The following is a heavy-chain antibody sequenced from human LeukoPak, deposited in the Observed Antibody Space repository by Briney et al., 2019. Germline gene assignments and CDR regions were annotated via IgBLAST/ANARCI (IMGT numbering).Heavy chain of an antibody. CDR3: ARSITGTTPGAFDI. J-gene: IGHJ3*02. V-gene: IGHV1-18*01. D-gene: IGHD1-7*01. Sequence: ASVKVSCKASGYTFTSYGISWVRQAPGEGRERMGWISAYNGNTNYAQKLQGRVTITTATSTSTAYMELRSLRSDDTAVYYCARSITGTTPGAFDIWGQGTMVTVSS. CDR1: GYTFTSYG. CDR2: ISAYNGNT.